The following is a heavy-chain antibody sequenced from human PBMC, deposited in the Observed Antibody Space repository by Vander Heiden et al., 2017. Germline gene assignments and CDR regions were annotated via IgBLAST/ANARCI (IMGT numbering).Heavy chain of an antibody. CDR2: MNPNSGNT. Sequence: QVQLVQSGPEVKKPGASAKVSCTASGYNFINFHINWVRQATGQGLEWMGWMNPNSGNTGESQKFQGRITMTRSTSISTAYMEMNILTSEDAGVYDCARASRSWFDPWCHGRLVAVDS. CDR3: ARASRSWFDP. V-gene: IGHV1-8*01. J-gene: IGHJ5*02. CDR1: GYNFINFH.